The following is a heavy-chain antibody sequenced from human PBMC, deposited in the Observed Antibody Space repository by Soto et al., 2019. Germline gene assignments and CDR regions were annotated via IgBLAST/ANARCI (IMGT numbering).Heavy chain of an antibody. CDR2: ISSSSSYT. V-gene: IGHV3-11*05. CDR3: ARTIAAAGGRRYFDL. J-gene: IGHJ2*01. Sequence: QVQLVESGGGLVKPGGSLRLSCAASGFTFSDYYMSWIRQAPGKGLEWISYISSSSSYTNYADSVKGRFTISRDNAKDSMELPMNSRRGGDPAVEYCARTIAAAGGRRYFDLWGRGTPVTVSS. CDR1: GFTFSDYY. D-gene: IGHD6-13*01.